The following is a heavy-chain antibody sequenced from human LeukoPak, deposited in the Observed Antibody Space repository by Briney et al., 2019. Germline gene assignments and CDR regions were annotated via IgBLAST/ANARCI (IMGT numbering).Heavy chain of an antibody. J-gene: IGHJ4*02. Sequence: PGGSLRLSCAASGFTFGSFAMSWVRQAPGQGPEWVSGISGSGDATFYADSVKGRFTISRDNSKGTLSLQMNSLRAEDTAVYYCGESQKCQSRSCFLQSCGRGSLVIVSS. CDR3: GESQKCQSRSCFLQS. CDR2: ISGSGDAT. CDR1: GFTFGSFA. D-gene: IGHD3-10*01. V-gene: IGHV3-23*01.